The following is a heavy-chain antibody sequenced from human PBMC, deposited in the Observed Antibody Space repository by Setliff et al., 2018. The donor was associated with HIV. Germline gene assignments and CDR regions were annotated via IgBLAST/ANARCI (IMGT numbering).Heavy chain of an antibody. D-gene: IGHD3-10*01. J-gene: IGHJ4*02. Sequence: PSETLSLTCTVSGGSISSGGYYWSWIRQHPGKGLEWIGYIYYSGSTYYNPSLKSRVTISVDTSKNQFSLKLNSVTAADTAVYYCARWHPPYGFWEEDYWGQGTLVTVSS. CDR3: ARWHPPYGFWEEDY. CDR2: IYYSGST. CDR1: GGSISSGGYY. V-gene: IGHV4-31*03.